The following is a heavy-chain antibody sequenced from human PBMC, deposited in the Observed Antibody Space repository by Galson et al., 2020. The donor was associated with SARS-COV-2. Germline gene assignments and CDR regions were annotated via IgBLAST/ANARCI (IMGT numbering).Heavy chain of an antibody. D-gene: IGHD4-17*01. J-gene: IGHJ4*02. V-gene: IGHV3-21*01. CDR1: GFTFSAYS. Sequence: GESLKISCAASGFTFSAYSLNWVRQAPGKGLEWVSSISSGTSYIYYADSVKGRFTVSRDNGSKFLFLQMNNLRGEDTAVYYCVRAHGGRRGLYYFDLWGQGTLVTVS. CDR3: VRAHGGRRGLYYFDL. CDR2: ISSGTSYI.